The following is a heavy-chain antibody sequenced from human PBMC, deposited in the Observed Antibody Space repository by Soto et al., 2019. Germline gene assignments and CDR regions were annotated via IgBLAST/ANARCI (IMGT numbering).Heavy chain of an antibody. J-gene: IGHJ4*02. D-gene: IGHD3-22*01. CDR1: GFTFSSYA. V-gene: IGHV3-30-3*01. CDR2: ISYDGGDK. CDR3: AREYSLEVVAPGY. Sequence: GSLRLSCAASGFTFSSYAMHWVRQTPGKGLEWVAVISYDGGDKYYADSVKGRFTISRDNSKNTLYLQMNSLRAEDTSVYYCAREYSLEVVAPGYWGQGILVTVSS.